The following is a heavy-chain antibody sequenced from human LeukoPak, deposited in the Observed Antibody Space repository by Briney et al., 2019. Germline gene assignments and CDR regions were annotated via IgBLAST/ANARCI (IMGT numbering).Heavy chain of an antibody. D-gene: IGHD6-13*01. CDR1: GDSVSSNSAA. V-gene: IGHV6-1*01. Sequence: SQTLSLTCAISGDSVSSNSAAWNWIRQSPSRGLEWLGRTYYGSKWYNDYAESVKSRITINPDTSQNQFSLQLNSVTPEDTAVYYCARAGSNWYYYFDYWGQGTLVTVSS. CDR2: TYYGSKWYN. CDR3: ARAGSNWYYYFDY. J-gene: IGHJ4*02.